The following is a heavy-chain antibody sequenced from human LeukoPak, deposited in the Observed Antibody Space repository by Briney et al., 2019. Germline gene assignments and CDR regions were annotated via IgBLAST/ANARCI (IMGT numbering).Heavy chain of an antibody. CDR1: GFTFSSYS. CDR3: ARDAPIWYSSRLDY. CDR2: ISSSSSYI. J-gene: IGHJ4*02. D-gene: IGHD6-13*01. Sequence: GGSLRLSCAASGFTFSSYSMNWVRQAPGKGLEWVSSISSSSSYIYYADSVKGRFTISRDNAKNSLYLQMNSLRAEDTAVYYCARDAPIWYSSRLDYWGQGTLVTVSS. V-gene: IGHV3-21*01.